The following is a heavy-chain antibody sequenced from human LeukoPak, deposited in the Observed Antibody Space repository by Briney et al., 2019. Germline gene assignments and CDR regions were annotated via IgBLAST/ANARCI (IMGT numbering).Heavy chain of an antibody. Sequence: GRFTISRDNAKNSLYLQMNSLRVEDTAVYYCARLRGFDYWGQGTLVTVSS. V-gene: IGHV3-11*06. CDR3: ARLRGFDY. D-gene: IGHD3-10*01. J-gene: IGHJ4*02.